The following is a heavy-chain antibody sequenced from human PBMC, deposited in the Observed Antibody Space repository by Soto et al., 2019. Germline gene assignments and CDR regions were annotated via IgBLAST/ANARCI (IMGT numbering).Heavy chain of an antibody. J-gene: IGHJ2*01. Sequence: ASVKVSCKASGYTFTSYAMHWVRQAPGQRLEWMGWINAGNGNTKYSQKFQGRVTITRDTSASTAYMELSSLRSEDSAVYYCAKEMATIIAQGYFDLWGRGTLVTVSS. D-gene: IGHD5-12*01. CDR1: GYTFTSYA. CDR3: AKEMATIIAQGYFDL. V-gene: IGHV1-3*01. CDR2: INAGNGNT.